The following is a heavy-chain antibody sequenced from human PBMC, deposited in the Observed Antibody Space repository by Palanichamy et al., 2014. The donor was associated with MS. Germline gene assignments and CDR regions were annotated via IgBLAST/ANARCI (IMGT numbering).Heavy chain of an antibody. V-gene: IGHV4-61*02. CDR3: ARSYGSSWQLGY. CDR1: GGSISSGNYY. D-gene: IGHD6-13*01. CDR2: INSRGST. J-gene: IGHJ4*02. Sequence: QVQLQESGPGLVKPSQTLSLTCSVSGGSISSGNYYWCWIRQPAGKGMEWIGRINSRGSTTYNPSLKSRVTTSVETSKNQFSLKLTSVTAADTAVYYCARSYGSSWQLGYWGQGTLVTVSS.